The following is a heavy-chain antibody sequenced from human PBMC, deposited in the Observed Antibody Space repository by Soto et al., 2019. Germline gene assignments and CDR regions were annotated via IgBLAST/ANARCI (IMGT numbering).Heavy chain of an antibody. V-gene: IGHV1-18*01. CDR2: ISAHNGST. CDR1: CYRFTSYG. Sequence: ASVNVCCRATCYRFTSYGISWVRQAPGQGLEWMGWISAHNGSTSYAQKFQGRVTMTRDTSTSTVYMELSSLRSEDTAVYYCAREGGGYCTNGVCGDGMDVWGQGTTVTVSS. J-gene: IGHJ6*02. CDR3: AREGGGYCTNGVCGDGMDV. D-gene: IGHD2-8*01.